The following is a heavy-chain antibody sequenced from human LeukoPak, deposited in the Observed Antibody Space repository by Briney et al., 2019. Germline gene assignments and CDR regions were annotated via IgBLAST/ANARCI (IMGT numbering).Heavy chain of an antibody. CDR3: ARDPGLLWFGELSQYYFDY. D-gene: IGHD3-10*01. CDR1: GYTFTSYG. V-gene: IGHV1-18*01. Sequence: ASVKVSCKAPGYTFTSYGISWVRQAPGQGLEWMGWISAYNGNTNYAQKLQGRVTMTTDTSTSTAYMELRSLRSDDTAVYYCARDPGLLWFGELSQYYFDYWGQGTLVTVSS. CDR2: ISAYNGNT. J-gene: IGHJ4*02.